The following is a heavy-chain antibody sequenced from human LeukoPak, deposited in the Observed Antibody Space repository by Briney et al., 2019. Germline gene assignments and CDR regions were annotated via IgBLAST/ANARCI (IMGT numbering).Heavy chain of an antibody. CDR2: MHHSGRT. V-gene: IGHV4-4*02. CDR3: ARAQEGCSRASCYLGP. CDR1: GASISSTNW. J-gene: IGHJ5*02. Sequence: PSETLSLTCAISGASISSTNWWIWVRQPPGKGLEWIGEMHHSGRTNYNPSLKSRITISVDKSKNQVFLRLNSVAAADTALYYCARAQEGCSRASCYLGPWGQGTLVTVSS. D-gene: IGHD2-2*01.